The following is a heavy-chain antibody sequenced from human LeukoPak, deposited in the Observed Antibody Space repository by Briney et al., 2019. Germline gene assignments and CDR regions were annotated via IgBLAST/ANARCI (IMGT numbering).Heavy chain of an antibody. CDR1: GGSISSYY. CDR2: IYYSGST. V-gene: IGHV4-59*01. D-gene: IGHD1-26*01. Sequence: PSETLSLTCTVSGGSISSYYWSWIRQPTGKGLEWIGYIYYSGSTNYNPSLKSRVTISVDTSKNQFSLKLSSVTAADTAVYYCASGSGSYFPAWGQGTLVTVSS. CDR3: ASGSGSYFPA. J-gene: IGHJ5*02.